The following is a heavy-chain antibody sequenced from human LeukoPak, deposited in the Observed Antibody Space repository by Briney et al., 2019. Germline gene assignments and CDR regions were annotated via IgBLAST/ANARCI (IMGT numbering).Heavy chain of an antibody. J-gene: IGHJ5*02. CDR3: ARLDVRFEGLPHNWFDP. Sequence: SETLSLTCAVSGYSISSGYYWGWIRQPPGKGVGWIGSIYHSGSTYYNPSLKSRVTISVDPSKNPFSLKLSSVTAAAPSVYYCARLDVRFEGLPHNWFDPWGEGTLVTVSS. D-gene: IGHD3-10*02. CDR2: IYHSGST. V-gene: IGHV4-38-2*01. CDR1: GYSISSGYY.